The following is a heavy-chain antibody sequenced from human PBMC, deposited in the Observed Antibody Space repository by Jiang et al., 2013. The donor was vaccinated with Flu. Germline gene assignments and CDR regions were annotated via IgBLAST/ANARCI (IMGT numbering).Heavy chain of an antibody. CDR1: RFTFSIYA. CDR2: ISSSGGST. Sequence: QLLESGGGLVQPGGSLRLSCAASRFTFSIYAMSWVRQSPGKGLEWVSTISSSGGSTYYADSVKGRFIVSRDNSKNTLYLLLNSLRAEDTAVYYCVKYISGYDGYDYWGQGT. V-gene: IGHV3-23*01. D-gene: IGHD5-12*01. J-gene: IGHJ4*02. CDR3: VKYISGYDGYDY.